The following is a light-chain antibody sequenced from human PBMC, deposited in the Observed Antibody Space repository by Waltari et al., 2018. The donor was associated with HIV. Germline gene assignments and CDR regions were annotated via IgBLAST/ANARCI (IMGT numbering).Light chain of an antibody. CDR1: SRDVGAYNR. Sequence: QSALTQPRSVSGSPGQSVTISCTGTSRDVGAYNRVSWYQQHPGKAPKVVDYDVRERPAGVPYRFSGSKSANTAPLTISGIQADEEADYHCCSFAGSYIVFGTGTKVTVL. J-gene: IGLJ1*01. CDR3: CSFAGSYIV. V-gene: IGLV2-11*01. CDR2: DVR.